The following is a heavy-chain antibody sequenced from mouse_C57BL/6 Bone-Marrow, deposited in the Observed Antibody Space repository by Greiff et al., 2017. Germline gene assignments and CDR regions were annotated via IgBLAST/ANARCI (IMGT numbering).Heavy chain of an antibody. CDR3: ARRGAQATLYYFDY. Sequence: VQLQQSGAELVRPGTSVKMSCKASGYTFTNYWIGWAKQRPGHGLEWIGDIYPGGGYTNYNEKFKGKATLTADKSSSTAYMQFSSLTSEDSAIYYCARRGAQATLYYFDYWGQGTTLTVSS. CDR1: GYTFTNYW. D-gene: IGHD3-2*02. V-gene: IGHV1-63*01. J-gene: IGHJ2*01. CDR2: IYPGGGYT.